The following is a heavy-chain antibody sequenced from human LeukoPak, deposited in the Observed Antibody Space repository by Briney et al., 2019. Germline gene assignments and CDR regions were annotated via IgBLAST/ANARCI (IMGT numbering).Heavy chain of an antibody. CDR1: GFTFSSYW. J-gene: IGHJ3*02. Sequence: PGGSLRLSCAASGFTFSSYWMSWVRQAPGKGLEWVANIKQDGSEKYYVDSVKGRFTISRDNAKNSLYLQMNSLRAEDTAVYYCARDTGWNDRRDAFDIWGQGTMVTVSS. V-gene: IGHV3-7*01. CDR2: IKQDGSEK. CDR3: ARDTGWNDRRDAFDI. D-gene: IGHD1-1*01.